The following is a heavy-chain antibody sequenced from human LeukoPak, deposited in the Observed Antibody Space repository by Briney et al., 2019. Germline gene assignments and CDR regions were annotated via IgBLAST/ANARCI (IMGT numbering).Heavy chain of an antibody. V-gene: IGHV4-4*02. D-gene: IGHD6-13*01. Sequence: ASETLSLTCGVSGASIRSTHRWTWVRQPPGAGLEWIGEIYHNGNTKYNPSLSSRLIISVDKSKNQFSLKLTSVTAADTAVYYCARGSFGAAAGSFDYWGQGTLVTVSS. CDR3: ARGSFGAAAGSFDY. J-gene: IGHJ4*02. CDR2: IYHNGNT. CDR1: GASIRSTHR.